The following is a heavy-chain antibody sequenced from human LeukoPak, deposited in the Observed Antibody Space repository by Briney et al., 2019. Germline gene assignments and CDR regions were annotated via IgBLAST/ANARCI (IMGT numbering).Heavy chain of an antibody. D-gene: IGHD6-13*01. V-gene: IGHV3-23*01. J-gene: IGHJ6*03. CDR1: GFTFSSYA. CDR3: AKGPIAAATYYYYYYMDV. Sequence: GGSLRLSCAASGFTFSSYAMTWVRQAPGKGLERVSAISGSGSSTYYADSVKGRFTISRDNSKNTLFLQVNSLRAEDTAVYYCAKGPIAAATYYYYYYMDVWGKWTTVTVSS. CDR2: ISGSGSST.